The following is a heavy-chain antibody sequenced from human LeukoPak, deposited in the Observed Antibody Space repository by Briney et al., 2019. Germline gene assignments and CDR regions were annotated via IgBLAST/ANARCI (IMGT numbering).Heavy chain of an antibody. J-gene: IGHJ3*02. CDR1: GFTFSSYW. CDR2: IKQDGSEK. V-gene: IGHV3-7*01. Sequence: PGGSRRLSCAASGFTFSSYWMSWVRQAPGKGLEWVANIKQDGSEKYYVDSVKGRFTISRDNAKNSLYLQMNSLRAEDTAVYYCAREVGAKAFDIWGQGTMVTVSS. CDR3: AREVGAKAFDI. D-gene: IGHD1-26*01.